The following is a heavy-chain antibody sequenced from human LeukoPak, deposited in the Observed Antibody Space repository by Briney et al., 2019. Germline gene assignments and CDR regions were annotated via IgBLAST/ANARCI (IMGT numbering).Heavy chain of an antibody. J-gene: IGHJ6*03. V-gene: IGHV4-59*02. D-gene: IGHD3-10*01. Sequence: KPSVTVSLTCTGSGGSVSSHYWSWNRQPPGKGLVWIVYIYYSGSTNYNPSLKSRVTISVDTSKNQFSLKLSSVTAADTAVYYCARARRSSSWYCYYMDVWGKGTTVTVSS. CDR1: GGSVSSHY. CDR3: ARARRSSSWYCYYMDV. CDR2: IYYSGST.